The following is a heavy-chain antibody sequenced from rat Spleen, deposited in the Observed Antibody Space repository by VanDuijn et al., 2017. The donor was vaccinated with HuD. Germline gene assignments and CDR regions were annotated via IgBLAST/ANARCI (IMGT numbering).Heavy chain of an antibody. J-gene: IGHJ2*01. Sequence: EVQLVETGGGLVQPGRSLKLSCVASGFTFSNYWMYWVRQAPGKGLEWVSSISSVGFNTYYPDSVKGRFTISRDNAENTVYLQMNTLRSEDTATYYCAVSGYGYWGQGVMVTVSS. D-gene: IGHD4-3*01. V-gene: IGHV5-58*01. CDR2: ISSVGFNT. CDR3: AVSGYGY. CDR1: GFTFSNYW.